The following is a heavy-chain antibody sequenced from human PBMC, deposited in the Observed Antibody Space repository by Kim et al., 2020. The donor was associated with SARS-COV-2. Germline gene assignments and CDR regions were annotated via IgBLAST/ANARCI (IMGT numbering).Heavy chain of an antibody. CDR1: GFTFGDYA. CDR3: TRDPTDIVVVPAAIRDYFDY. V-gene: IGHV3-49*03. D-gene: IGHD2-2*02. J-gene: IGHJ4*02. Sequence: GGSLRLSCTASGFTFGDYAMSWFRQAPGKGLEWVGFIRSKAYGGTTEYAASVKGRFTISRDDSKSIAYLQMNSLKTEDTAVYYCTRDPTDIVVVPAAIRDYFDYWGQGTLVTVSS. CDR2: IRSKAYGGTT.